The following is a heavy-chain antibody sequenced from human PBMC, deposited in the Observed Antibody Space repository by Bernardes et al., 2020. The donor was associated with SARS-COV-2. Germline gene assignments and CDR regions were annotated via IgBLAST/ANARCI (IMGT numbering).Heavy chain of an antibody. J-gene: IGHJ5*02. CDR2: ISESGGST. Sequence: GGSLRLSCAASGFIFSDYAMNWVRQAPGKGLEWVSAISESGGSTYYADYVKGRFTVFRDNTENTLYLQMNSLRAEDTAVYYCAKTTSGYSSWGQGTLVTVSS. D-gene: IGHD3-3*01. V-gene: IGHV3-23*01. CDR3: AKTTSGYSS. CDR1: GFIFSDYA.